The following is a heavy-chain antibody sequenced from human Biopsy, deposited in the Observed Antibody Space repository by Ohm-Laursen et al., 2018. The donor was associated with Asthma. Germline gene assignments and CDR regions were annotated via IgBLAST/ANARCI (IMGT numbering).Heavy chain of an antibody. Sequence: SVKVSCKASGYTIINYAIHWVRQAPGQRLVWMVWINAGNGNTKYSQKFQGRVTITRDTSASTAYMDLSSLRSEDTAVYYCARTYYDVFAIWGQGTMVTVSS. CDR2: INAGNGNT. J-gene: IGHJ3*02. D-gene: IGHD3-10*01. CDR1: GYTIINYA. V-gene: IGHV1-3*01. CDR3: ARTYYDVFAI.